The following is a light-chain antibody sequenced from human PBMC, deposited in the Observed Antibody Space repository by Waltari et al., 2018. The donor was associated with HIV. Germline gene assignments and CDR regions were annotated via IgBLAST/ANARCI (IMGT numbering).Light chain of an antibody. V-gene: IGLV7-46*01. CDR2: DTN. CDR1: TGAVTSGHY. Sequence: QAVVTQEPSLTVSPGGTVTLTCGPSTGAVTSGHYPYWFQQKPGQAPRTLIYDTNNKHSWTPARFSGSLLGGKAALTLSSAQPGDEAEYYCLLSYSGARVFGGGIKLTVL. CDR3: LLSYSGARV. J-gene: IGLJ2*01.